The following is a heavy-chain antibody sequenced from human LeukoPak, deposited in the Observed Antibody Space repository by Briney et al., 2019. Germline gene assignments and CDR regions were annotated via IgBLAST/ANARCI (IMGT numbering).Heavy chain of an antibody. J-gene: IGHJ4*02. V-gene: IGHV3-21*01. Sequence: PGGSLRLSCAASGFTFRTYSMNWVRQAPGKGLEWVSSISSRSGYIYYADSVKGRFTISRDNAKNSLYLQMNSLRAEDTAVYYCARDFGRYYFDYWGQGTLVTVSS. CDR1: GFTFRTYS. CDR2: ISSRSGYI. CDR3: ARDFGRYYFDY. D-gene: IGHD3-10*01.